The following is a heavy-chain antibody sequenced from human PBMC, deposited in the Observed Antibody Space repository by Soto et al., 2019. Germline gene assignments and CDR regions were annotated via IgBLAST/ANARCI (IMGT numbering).Heavy chain of an antibody. CDR1: GFTFSSYA. CDR3: ASLNYCGSGSYA. J-gene: IGHJ5*02. D-gene: IGHD3-10*01. Sequence: GSLRLSCAASGFTFSSYAMHWVRQAPGKGLEWVAVISYDGSNKYYADSVKGRFTISRDNSKNTLYLQMNSLRAEDTAVYYCASLNYCGSGSYAWGQGTLVTVSS. CDR2: ISYDGSNK. V-gene: IGHV3-30-3*01.